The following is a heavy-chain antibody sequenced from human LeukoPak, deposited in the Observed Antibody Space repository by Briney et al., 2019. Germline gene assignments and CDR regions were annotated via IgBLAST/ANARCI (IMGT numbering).Heavy chain of an antibody. CDR3: ASGYSYGFHY. J-gene: IGHJ4*02. CDR2: ISSSGSSI. CDR1: GFTFRSYE. V-gene: IGHV3-48*03. Sequence: GGSLRLSCAASGFTFRSYEMNWVRQAPGKGLEWVSYISSSGSSIYYADSVKGRFTISRDNAKNSLYLQMNSLRAEDTAVYYCASGYSYGFHYWGREPWSPSLQ. D-gene: IGHD5-18*01.